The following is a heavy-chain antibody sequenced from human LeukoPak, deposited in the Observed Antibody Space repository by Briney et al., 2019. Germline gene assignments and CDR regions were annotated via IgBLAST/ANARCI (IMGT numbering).Heavy chain of an antibody. J-gene: IGHJ4*02. D-gene: IGHD3-3*01. V-gene: IGHV4-59*08. Sequence: SETLSLTCTVSGGSISGYYWGWIRLPPGKGLEWIGYIYYSGSTNYNPSLKSRVTISVDTSKNQFSLKLSSVTAADTAVYYCARQDYDFWSAASTAFDYWGQGTLVTVSS. CDR2: IYYSGST. CDR3: ARQDYDFWSAASTAFDY. CDR1: GGSISGYY.